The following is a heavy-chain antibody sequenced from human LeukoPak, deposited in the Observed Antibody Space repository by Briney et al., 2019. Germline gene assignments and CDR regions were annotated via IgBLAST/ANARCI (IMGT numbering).Heavy chain of an antibody. CDR3: ASTAVTTPLDY. CDR1: GYSISSGYY. Sequence: WETLSLTCAVSGYSISSGYYWGWIRQPPGKGLEWIGSIYHSGSTYYNPSLKSRITISVDTSKNQFSLKLSSVTAADTAVYYCASTAVTTPLDYWGQGTLVTVSS. CDR2: IYHSGST. J-gene: IGHJ4*02. V-gene: IGHV4-38-2*01. D-gene: IGHD4-17*01.